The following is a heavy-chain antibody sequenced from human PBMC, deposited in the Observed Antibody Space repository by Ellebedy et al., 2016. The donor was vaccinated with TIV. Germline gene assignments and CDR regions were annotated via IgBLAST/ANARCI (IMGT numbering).Heavy chain of an antibody. D-gene: IGHD1-1*01. CDR3: AAANDGGWFDP. J-gene: IGHJ5*02. CDR1: GYTFTNYG. Sequence: AASVKVSCKASGYTFTNYGLSWVRQAPGQGLEWMGWISTYNGDTKYAQTLQGRVAINTDTSTNTAYMELRSLRSDDTAVYYCAAANDGGWFDPWGQGTLVTVSS. V-gene: IGHV1-18*01. CDR2: ISTYNGDT.